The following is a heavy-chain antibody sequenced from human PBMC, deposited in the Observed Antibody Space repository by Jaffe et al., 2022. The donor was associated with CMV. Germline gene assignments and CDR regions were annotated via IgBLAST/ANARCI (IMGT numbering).Heavy chain of an antibody. D-gene: IGHD3-3*01. V-gene: IGHV4-39*01. CDR2: IYYSGST. CDR1: GGSISSSSYY. J-gene: IGHJ4*02. CDR3: ARHCQLRFSGGYFDY. Sequence: QLQLQESGPGLVKPSETLSLTCTVSGGSISSSSYYWGWIRQPPGKGLEWIGSIYYSGSTYYNPSLKSRVTISVDTSKNQFSLKLSSVTAADTAVYYCARHCQLRFSGGYFDYWGQGTLVTVSS.